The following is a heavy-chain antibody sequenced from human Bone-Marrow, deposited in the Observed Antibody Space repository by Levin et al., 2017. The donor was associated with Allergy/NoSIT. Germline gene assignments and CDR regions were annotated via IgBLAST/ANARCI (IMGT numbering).Heavy chain of an antibody. V-gene: IGHV3-23*01. D-gene: IGHD3-10*01. CDR2: INGAGGGT. CDR3: AKENTRFYFGSGSYYSPPYYFDY. J-gene: IGHJ4*02. Sequence: QAGGSLRLSCAASGFTFSSYAMIWVRQAPGKGLEWVSGINGAGGGTYHADSVKGRFTISRDNSKNTLYLQMNSLRGEDTAVYYCAKENTRFYFGSGSYYSPPYYFDYWGPGTLVTVSS. CDR1: GFTFSSYA.